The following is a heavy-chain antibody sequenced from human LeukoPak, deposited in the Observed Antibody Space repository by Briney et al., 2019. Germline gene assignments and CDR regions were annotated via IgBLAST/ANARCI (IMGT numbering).Heavy chain of an antibody. CDR1: GFTFSTYA. D-gene: IGHD3-10*01. V-gene: IGHV3-23*01. CDR2: ISGSGGNT. Sequence: PGGSLRLSCAASGFTFSTYAMSWVRQAPGKGLEWVSLISGSGGNTYYADSVKGRFTISRDNSKNTLYLQMNNLRAEDTAVYFCAKRGVVIRGILVIGYHQEAYHYDFWGQGVLVTVSS. CDR3: AKRGVVIRGILVIGYHQEAYHYDF. J-gene: IGHJ4*02.